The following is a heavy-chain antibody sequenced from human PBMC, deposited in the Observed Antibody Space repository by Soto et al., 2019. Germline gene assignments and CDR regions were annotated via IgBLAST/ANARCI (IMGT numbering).Heavy chain of an antibody. V-gene: IGHV3-9*01. CDR2: INWNSGKV. D-gene: IGHD6-19*01. CDR3: ATAGCSDANCHFWALES. CDR1: GFKFEDYA. Sequence: EMQLVESGGGLVPPGRSLRLSCAGSGFKFEDYAMHWVRQVPGRGLEWVSYINWNSGKVKYADSVKGRFTISRDNAKNSLYLHMTSLKSADTALYYCATAGCSDANCHFWALESWGQGTLVSVSS. J-gene: IGHJ4*02.